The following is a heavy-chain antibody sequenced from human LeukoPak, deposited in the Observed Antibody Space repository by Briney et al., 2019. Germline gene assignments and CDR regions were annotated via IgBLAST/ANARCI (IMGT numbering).Heavy chain of an antibody. CDR2: IYYSGST. D-gene: IGHD6-19*01. CDR3: ARAPPYSSGWYWFDP. J-gene: IGHJ5*02. CDR1: GGSISSSSYY. V-gene: IGHV4-39*07. Sequence: SETLSLTCTVSGGSISSSSYYWGWIRQPPGKGLEWIGSIYYSGSTYYNPSLKSRVTISVDTSKNQFSLNLSSVTAADTAVYYRARAPPYSSGWYWFDPWGQGTLVTVSS.